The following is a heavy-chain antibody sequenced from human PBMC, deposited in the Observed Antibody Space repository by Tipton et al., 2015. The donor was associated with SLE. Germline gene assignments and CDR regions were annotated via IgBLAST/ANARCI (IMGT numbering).Heavy chain of an antibody. CDR3: AGNWGHGAFDI. Sequence: SLRLSCAASGFTFNTYSMHWVRQAPGKGLEWVALIFYDGSNQFYADSVKGRFTISRDDSKETLYLQMNSLRVEDTAIYYCAGNWGHGAFDIWGQGTMVTVSS. J-gene: IGHJ3*02. D-gene: IGHD7-27*01. V-gene: IGHV3-33*01. CDR2: IFYDGSNQ. CDR1: GFTFNTYS.